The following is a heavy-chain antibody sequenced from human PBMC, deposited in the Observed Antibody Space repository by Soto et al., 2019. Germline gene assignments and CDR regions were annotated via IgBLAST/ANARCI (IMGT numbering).Heavy chain of an antibody. V-gene: IGHV3-30*18. CDR1: GFTFSSYG. J-gene: IGHJ6*02. CDR3: AKETYDFWSGRIYGMDV. CDR2: ISYDGSNK. D-gene: IGHD3-3*01. Sequence: GGSLRLSCAASGFTFSSYGMHWVRQAPGKGLEWVAVISYDGSNKYYADSVKGRFTISRDNSKNTLYLQMNSLRAEDTAVYYCAKETYDFWSGRIYGMDVWGQGTTVTVSS.